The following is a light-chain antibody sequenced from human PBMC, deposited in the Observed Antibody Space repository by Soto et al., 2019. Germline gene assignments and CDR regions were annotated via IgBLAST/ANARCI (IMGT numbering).Light chain of an antibody. V-gene: IGKV3-15*01. J-gene: IGKJ5*01. CDR1: QSISDT. Sequence: EIVMTQSPATLSVSPGGRATLSCRASQSISDTLAWYQQKPGQAPRLLIYGASTRATGIPARFSGSGSGTEFTLTISSLQSEDFAVYYCQQYNSWPITFGQGTRLEIK. CDR3: QQYNSWPIT. CDR2: GAS.